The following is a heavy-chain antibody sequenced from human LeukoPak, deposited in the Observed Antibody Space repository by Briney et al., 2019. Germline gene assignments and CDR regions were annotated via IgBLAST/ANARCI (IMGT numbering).Heavy chain of an antibody. Sequence: GGSLRLSCAASGFSVSSNYMSWVRQAPGKGLEWVSYISSSGSTIYYADSVKGRFTISRDNAKNSLYLQMNSLRAEDTAVYYCARAMVHYYYYMDVWGKGTTVTVSS. V-gene: IGHV3-11*04. J-gene: IGHJ6*03. CDR3: ARAMVHYYYYMDV. D-gene: IGHD3-10*01. CDR1: GFSVSSNY. CDR2: ISSSGSTI.